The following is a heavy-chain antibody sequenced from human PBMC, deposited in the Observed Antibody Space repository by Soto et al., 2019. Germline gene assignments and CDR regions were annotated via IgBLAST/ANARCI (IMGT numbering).Heavy chain of an antibody. CDR2: ISAYNGNT. D-gene: IGHD4-17*01. J-gene: IGHJ4*02. V-gene: IGHV1-18*01. CDR3: ARDDYGGSHPTPFDY. Sequence: ASVKVSCKASGYTFTSYGISWVRQAPGQGLEWMGWISAYNGNTNYAQKFQGRVTITTDTSTSTAYMELSSLRSEDTAVYYCARDDYGGSHPTPFDYWGQGTLVTVSS. CDR1: GYTFTSYG.